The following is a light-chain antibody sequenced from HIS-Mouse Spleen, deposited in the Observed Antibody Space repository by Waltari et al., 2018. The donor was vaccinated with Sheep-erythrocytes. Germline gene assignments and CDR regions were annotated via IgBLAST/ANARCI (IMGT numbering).Light chain of an antibody. CDR2: EGS. J-gene: IGLJ2*01. Sequence: QSALTQPASVSGSPGQSITISCTGTTSDVGSYNLVSGYQQYPGKAPKLMIYEGSKRPSGVSNRFSGSKSGNTASLTISGLQAEDEADYYCCSYAGSSTLVFGGGTKLTVL. V-gene: IGLV2-23*01. CDR1: TSDVGSYNL. CDR3: CSYAGSSTLV.